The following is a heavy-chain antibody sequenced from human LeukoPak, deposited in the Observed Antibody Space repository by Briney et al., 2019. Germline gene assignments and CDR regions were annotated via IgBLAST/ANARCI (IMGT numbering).Heavy chain of an antibody. CDR2: TYYSGST. CDR3: ASPRQYSGSYSSSYYFDY. V-gene: IGHV4-39*01. J-gene: IGHJ4*02. CDR1: GGSISSSSYY. Sequence: SETLSLTCTVSGGSISSSSYYWGWIRQPPGKGLEWIGSTYYSGSTYYNPSLKSRVTISVDTSKNQFSLKLSSVTAADTAVYYCASPRQYSGSYSSSYYFDYWGQGTLVTVSS. D-gene: IGHD1-26*01.